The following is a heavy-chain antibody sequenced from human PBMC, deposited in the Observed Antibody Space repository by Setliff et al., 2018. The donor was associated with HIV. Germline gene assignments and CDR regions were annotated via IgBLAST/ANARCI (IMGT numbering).Heavy chain of an antibody. CDR3: ARSGFYDILTGYYTRDYFDY. Sequence: GGSLRLSCAASGFTFSDYYMSWIRQAPGKGLEWVSYISSSSSYTNYADSVKGRFTISRDNAKNSLYLQMNSLSAEDTAVYYCARSGFYDILTGYYTRDYFDYWGQGTLVTVSS. D-gene: IGHD3-9*01. V-gene: IGHV3-11*03. J-gene: IGHJ4*02. CDR1: GFTFSDYY. CDR2: ISSSSSYT.